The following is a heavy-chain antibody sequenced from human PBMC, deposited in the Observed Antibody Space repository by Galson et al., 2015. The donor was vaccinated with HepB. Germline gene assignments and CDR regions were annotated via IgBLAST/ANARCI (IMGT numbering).Heavy chain of an antibody. D-gene: IGHD5-24*01. CDR1: GFTSSSYW. Sequence: SLRLSCAASGFTSSSYWMSWIRQAPGKGQEWVANIKQDGSEKYYVDSVKGRFTISRDNAKNSLYLQMNSLRAEDTAVYNCARDWRREGYNPDYFDYWGQGTLVTVSS. CDR2: IKQDGSEK. V-gene: IGHV3-7*01. J-gene: IGHJ4*02. CDR3: ARDWRREGYNPDYFDY.